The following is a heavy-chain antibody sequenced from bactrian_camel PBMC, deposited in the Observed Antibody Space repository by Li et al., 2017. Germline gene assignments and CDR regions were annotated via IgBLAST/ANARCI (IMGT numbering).Heavy chain of an antibody. Sequence: VQLVESGGGLVQPGGSLRLSCAASGITFSSYYITWVRRPPGKDLEWVSSILSEGDKTYYSGHAMGRFSISRDNAKNTVYLQMNSLKPEDTAMYYCKTVCRGRDFWGQGTQVTVS. CDR3: KTVCRGRDF. CDR1: GITFSSYY. CDR2: ILSEGDKT. V-gene: IGHV3-2*01. J-gene: IGHJ4*01.